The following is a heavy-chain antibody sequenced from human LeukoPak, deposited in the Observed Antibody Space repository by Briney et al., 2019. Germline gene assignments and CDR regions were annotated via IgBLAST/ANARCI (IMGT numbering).Heavy chain of an antibody. Sequence: GESLKISCKVSGYTLTELSMHWVRQAPGKGLEWMGGFDPEDGETIYAQKFQGRVTMTEDTSTDTAYMELSSLRSEDTAVYYCATGRVADWKPRTYYYDSSGYYSYWGQGTLVTVSS. V-gene: IGHV1-24*01. CDR2: FDPEDGET. J-gene: IGHJ4*02. CDR1: GYTLTELS. CDR3: ATGRVADWKPRTYYYDSSGYYSY. D-gene: IGHD3-22*01.